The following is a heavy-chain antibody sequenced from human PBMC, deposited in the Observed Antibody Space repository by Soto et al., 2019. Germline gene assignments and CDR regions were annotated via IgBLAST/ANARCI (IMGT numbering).Heavy chain of an antibody. V-gene: IGHV4-34*01. CDR1: GGSLSGYY. CDR2: INHTGST. D-gene: IGHD6-19*01. J-gene: IGHJ4*02. CDR3: ARGGAVAGPFDY. Sequence: SSETLSLTCAVYGGSLSGYYWRWIRQPPGLALERLGEINHTGSTNYNPSLQSRVIISVDTSKNHISLKVMSVIVADTAMFYCARGGAVAGPFDYWGQGTQVTVSS.